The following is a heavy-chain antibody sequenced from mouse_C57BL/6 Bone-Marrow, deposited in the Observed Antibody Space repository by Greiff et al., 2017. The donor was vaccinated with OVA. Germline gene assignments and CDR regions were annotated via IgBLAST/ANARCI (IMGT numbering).Heavy chain of an antibody. CDR1: GYTFTDYE. Sequence: QVQLQQSGAELVRPGASVTLSCKASGYTFTDYEMHWVKQTPVHGLEWIGAIDPETGGTAYNQKFKGKAILTADKSSSTAYMELRSLTSEDSAVYYCTRWGLDSRDYWGQGTTLTVSS. CDR2: IDPETGGT. J-gene: IGHJ2*01. V-gene: IGHV1-15*01. CDR3: TRWGLDSRDY. D-gene: IGHD1-1*01.